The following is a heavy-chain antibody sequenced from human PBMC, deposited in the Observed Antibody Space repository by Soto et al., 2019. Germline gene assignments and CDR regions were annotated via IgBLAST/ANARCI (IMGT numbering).Heavy chain of an antibody. CDR1: GYSISSSNW. CDR2: IYYSGTT. D-gene: IGHD1-26*01. J-gene: IGHJ4*02. V-gene: IGHV4-28*01. CDR3: ARREIQGPIDY. Sequence: SETLSLTCAVSGYSISSSNWWGWIRQPPGKGLEWIGYIYYSGTTYYNPSLKSRVTMSVDTSKNQFSLKLTSVTAVDTAVYYCARREIQGPIDYWGQGTLVTLSS.